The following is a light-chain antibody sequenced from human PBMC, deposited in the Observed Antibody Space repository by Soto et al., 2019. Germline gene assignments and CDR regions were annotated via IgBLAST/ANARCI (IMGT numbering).Light chain of an antibody. CDR1: SSNIGSNY. CDR2: RNN. CDR3: AAWDDSLSGWV. V-gene: IGLV1-47*01. Sequence: QSVLTQPPSASGTPGQRVAISCSGSSSNIGSNYVYWYQQFPGTAPKLLIYRNNQRPSEVPDRFSGSKSGTSASLAISGLRSEDEADYYCAAWDDSLSGWVFGGGTKLTVL. J-gene: IGLJ3*02.